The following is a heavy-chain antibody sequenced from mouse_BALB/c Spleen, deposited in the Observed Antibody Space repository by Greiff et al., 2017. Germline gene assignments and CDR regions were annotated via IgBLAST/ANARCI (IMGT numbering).Heavy chain of an antibody. CDR1: GYSITSDYA. J-gene: IGHJ3*01. Sequence: EVQLQESGPGLVKPSQSLSLTCTVTGYSITSDYAWNWIRQFPGNKLEWMGYISYSGSTSYNPSLKSRISITRDTSKNQFFLQLNSVTTEDTATYYCARYGVRAWFAYWGQGTLVTVSA. CDR2: ISYSGST. D-gene: IGHD2-14*01. V-gene: IGHV3-2*02. CDR3: ARYGVRAWFAY.